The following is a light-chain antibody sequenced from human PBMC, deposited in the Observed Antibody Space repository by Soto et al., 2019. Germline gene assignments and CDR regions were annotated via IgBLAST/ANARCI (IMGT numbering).Light chain of an antibody. CDR3: QQYGSSLIT. Sequence: EIVLTQSPSTLSLSPGERATLSCRASQSVRSYLAWYQQKPGQAPRLLIYGASSRATGIPDRFSGSGSGTDFTLTISRLEPEDFAVYYCQQYGSSLITFGQGTRLEIK. CDR2: GAS. CDR1: QSVRSY. V-gene: IGKV3-20*01. J-gene: IGKJ5*01.